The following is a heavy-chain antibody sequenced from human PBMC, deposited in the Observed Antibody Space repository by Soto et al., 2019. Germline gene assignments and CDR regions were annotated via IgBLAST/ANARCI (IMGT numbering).Heavy chain of an antibody. CDR1: GDSIGGVGY. D-gene: IGHD2-21*02. Sequence: ASETLSLTCTVSGDSIGGVGYWSWIRQFPGRGLEWIGCISSSGSTYYNPALNNRISLSLDTSQNQFSLKHLSVTAADTAIYYCARSGVTGIVIPSHWFDPWGQGTLVTVSS. CDR3: ARSGVTGIVIPSHWFDP. CDR2: ISSSGST. J-gene: IGHJ5*02. V-gene: IGHV4-31*03.